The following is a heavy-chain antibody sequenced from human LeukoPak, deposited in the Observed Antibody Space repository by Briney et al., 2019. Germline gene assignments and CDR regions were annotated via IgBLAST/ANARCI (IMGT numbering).Heavy chain of an antibody. CDR2: INPNSGGT. D-gene: IGHD1-26*01. Sequence: ASVKVSCKASGYTFTSYYMHWVRQAPGQGLEWMGWINPNSGGTNYVQKFQGRVTMTRDTSISTAYMDLSRLRSDDTAVYYCARGSIVGATFDYFDYWGQGTLVTVSS. V-gene: IGHV1-2*02. CDR1: GYTFTSYY. J-gene: IGHJ4*02. CDR3: ARGSIVGATFDYFDY.